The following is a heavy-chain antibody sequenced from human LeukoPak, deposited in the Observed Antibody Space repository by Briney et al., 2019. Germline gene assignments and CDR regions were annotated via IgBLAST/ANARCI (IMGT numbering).Heavy chain of an antibody. V-gene: IGHV3-9*01. CDR1: GFTFDNYA. J-gene: IGHJ4*02. Sequence: GGSLRLSCAASGFTFDNYAVHWVRQAPGKGLEWVSGIAWNSGNTGFADSVKGRFTISRDNAENSLSLQMNSLTPEDTAFYFCAKDMTSYGSGSSYNPWGPFDSWGQGTLVTVSS. CDR3: AKDMTSYGSGSSYNPWGPFDS. D-gene: IGHD3-10*01. CDR2: IAWNSGNT.